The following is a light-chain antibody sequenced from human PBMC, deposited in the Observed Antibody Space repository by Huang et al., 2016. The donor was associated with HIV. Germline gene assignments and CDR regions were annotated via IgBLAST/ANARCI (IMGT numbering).Light chain of an antibody. CDR2: GAS. Sequence: EIVLTQSPGTLSLSPGARATLSCRASQGLSSSYLAWYQQKPGQGPRLLLEGASSSATGIPDRFSGSGSGTDFTLTISRLEPEDFAVYSCQQYGSLPPTFGQGTRVEIK. CDR1: QGLSSSY. CDR3: QQYGSLPPT. J-gene: IGKJ1*01. V-gene: IGKV3-20*01.